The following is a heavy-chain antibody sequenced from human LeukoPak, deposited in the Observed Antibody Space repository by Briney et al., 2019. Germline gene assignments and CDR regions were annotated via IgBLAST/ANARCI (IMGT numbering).Heavy chain of an antibody. CDR2: ISYDGSNK. V-gene: IGHV3-30-3*01. D-gene: IGHD3/OR15-3a*01. CDR3: ARVGLGPFDY. CDR1: GFTFSSYA. J-gene: IGHJ4*02. Sequence: GGSLRLSCAGSGFTFSSYAMHWVRQAPGKGLEWVAVISYDGSNKYYADSVKGRFTISRDNSKNTLYLQMNSLRAEDTAVYYCARVGLGPFDYWGQGTLVTVSS.